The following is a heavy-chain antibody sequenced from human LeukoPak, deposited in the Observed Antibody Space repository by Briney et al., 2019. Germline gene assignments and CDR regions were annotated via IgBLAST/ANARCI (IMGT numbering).Heavy chain of an antibody. Sequence: PGGSLRLSCAASGFTFSSYGMHWVRQAPGKGLEWVAFIQYDGSDKYYADSVKGRFTISRDNSKNTLYLQMNSLRPEDTAEYYCAKDDLGSLDYWGQGTLVTVSS. CDR3: AKDDLGSLDY. V-gene: IGHV3-30*02. CDR2: IQYDGSDK. J-gene: IGHJ4*02. CDR1: GFTFSSYG. D-gene: IGHD3-10*01.